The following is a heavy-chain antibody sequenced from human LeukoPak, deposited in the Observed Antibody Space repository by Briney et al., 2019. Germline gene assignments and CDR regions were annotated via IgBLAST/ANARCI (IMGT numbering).Heavy chain of an antibody. CDR3: ATAWSGSFDY. CDR1: GGSISSSNW. Sequence: SETLSLTCAVSGGSISSSNWGSLVRQPPGKGLEWIGEIYHSGSTNYNPSLKSRVTISVDKSKNQFSLKLSSVPAAATAVYYRATAWSGSFDYWGQGTLVTAPS. V-gene: IGHV4-4*02. CDR2: IYHSGST. D-gene: IGHD3-3*01. J-gene: IGHJ4*02.